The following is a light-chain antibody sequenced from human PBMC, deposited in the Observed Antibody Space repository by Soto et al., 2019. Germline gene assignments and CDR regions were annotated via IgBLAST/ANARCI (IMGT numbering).Light chain of an antibody. CDR2: DGT. CDR1: NIGYKS. CDR3: QVWDTHSDHVV. V-gene: IGLV3-21*02. Sequence: SYELTQPPSVSVAPGQTARITCGGDNIGYKSVHRYQQKPGQAPVLVVYDGTDRPSGIPERFSGSNSENTATLTISRVEAGYEADYYCQVWDTHSDHVVFGGGTKLTVL. J-gene: IGLJ2*01.